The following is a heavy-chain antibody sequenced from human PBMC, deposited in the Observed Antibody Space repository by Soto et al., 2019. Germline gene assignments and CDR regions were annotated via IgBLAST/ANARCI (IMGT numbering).Heavy chain of an antibody. D-gene: IGHD6-13*01. CDR3: ARDHGSSWPNWFDP. CDR2: ISSSGSTI. V-gene: IGHV3-11*01. J-gene: IGHJ5*02. Sequence: GGSLRLSCAASGFTFSDYYMSWIRQAPGKGLEWVSYISSSGSTIYYADSVRGRFTISRDNAKNSLYLQMNSLRAEDTAVYYCARDHGSSWPNWFDPWGQGTLVTAPQ. CDR1: GFTFSDYY.